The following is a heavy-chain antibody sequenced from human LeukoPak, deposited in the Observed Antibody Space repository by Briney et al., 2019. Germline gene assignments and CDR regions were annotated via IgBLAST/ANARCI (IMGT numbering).Heavy chain of an antibody. J-gene: IGHJ4*02. V-gene: IGHV3-7*01. CDR3: ARVGAWDLQRVFEY. CDR2: IKQDGAEK. D-gene: IGHD1-26*01. Sequence: GGSLRLSCAASGFRFGDYWMTWARHIPGKALEWVANIKQDGAEKHYAESVEGRFIISRDNAKNSLYLEMDSLKVEDTAVYYCARVGAWDLQRVFEYWGQGTLVTVSS. CDR1: GFRFGDYW.